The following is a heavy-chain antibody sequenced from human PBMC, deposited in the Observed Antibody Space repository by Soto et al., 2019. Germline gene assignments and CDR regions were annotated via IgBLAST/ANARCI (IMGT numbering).Heavy chain of an antibody. CDR2: ISGSGGST. CDR3: ARQQSNEYYFDY. V-gene: IGHV3-23*01. J-gene: IGHJ4*02. CDR1: GFTFSSYA. D-gene: IGHD6-13*01. Sequence: EVQLLESGGGLVQPGGSLRLSCAASGFTFSSYAMSWVRQAPGKGLEWVSAISGSGGSTYYADSVKGRFTISRDNSKNTLCLQMNSLRAEDTAVYYCARQQSNEYYFDYWGQGTLVTVSS.